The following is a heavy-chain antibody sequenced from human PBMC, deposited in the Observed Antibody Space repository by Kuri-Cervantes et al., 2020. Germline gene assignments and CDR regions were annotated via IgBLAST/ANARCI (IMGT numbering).Heavy chain of an antibody. Sequence: GESLKISCAASGFTFSSYGMHWVRQAPGKGLEWVSAISGSGGSTYYADSVKGRFTISRDNSKNTLYLQMNSLRAEDTAVYYCATGEWLSAVGAFDYWGQGTLVTVSS. J-gene: IGHJ4*02. D-gene: IGHD3-3*01. CDR2: ISGSGGST. V-gene: IGHV3-23*01. CDR3: ATGEWLSAVGAFDY. CDR1: GFTFSSYG.